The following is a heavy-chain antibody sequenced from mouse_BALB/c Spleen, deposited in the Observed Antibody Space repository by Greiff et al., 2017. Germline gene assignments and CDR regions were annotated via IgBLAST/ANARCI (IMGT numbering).Heavy chain of an antibody. CDR2: ISSGGGST. CDR1: GFAFSSYD. V-gene: IGHV5-12-1*01. Sequence: EVMLVESGGGLVKPGGSLKLSCAASGFAFSSYDMSWVRQTPEKRLEWVAYISSGGGSTYYPDTVKGRFTISRDNAKNTLYLQMSSLKSEDTAMYYCARKRDYGNHFDYWGQGTTLTVSS. D-gene: IGHD2-1*01. J-gene: IGHJ2*01. CDR3: ARKRDYGNHFDY.